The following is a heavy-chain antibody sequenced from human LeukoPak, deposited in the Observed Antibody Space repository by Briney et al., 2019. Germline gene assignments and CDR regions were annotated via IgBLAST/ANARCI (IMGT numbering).Heavy chain of an antibody. CDR3: ARGSYYDFWSVSY. J-gene: IGHJ4*02. CDR2: ISSSSSTI. CDR1: GFTFSSYS. V-gene: IGHV3-48*02. Sequence: PGGSLRLSCAASGFTFSSYSMNWVRHAPGKGLEWVSYISSSSSTIYYADSVKGRFTISRDNAKNSLYLQMNSLRDEDTAVYYCARGSYYDFWSVSYWDQGTLVTVSS. D-gene: IGHD3-3*01.